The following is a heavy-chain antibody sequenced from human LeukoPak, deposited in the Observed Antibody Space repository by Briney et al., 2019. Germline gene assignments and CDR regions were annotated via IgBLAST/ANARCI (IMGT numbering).Heavy chain of an antibody. V-gene: IGHV4-59*01. D-gene: IGHD4-11*01. CDR3: ARTTTTFDD. Sequence: PSETLSLTCTDSGGSISSYYWSWVRQPPGKGLEWIGYVSYDGSTNYSPSLKSRVTISLYTSKNQYSLNLSSVTTADTAVYYCARTTTTFDDWGQGTLVTVSS. J-gene: IGHJ4*02. CDR2: VSYDGST. CDR1: GGSISSYY.